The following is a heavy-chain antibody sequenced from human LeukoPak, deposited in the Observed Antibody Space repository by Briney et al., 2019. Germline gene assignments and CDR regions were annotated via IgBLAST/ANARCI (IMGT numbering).Heavy chain of an antibody. D-gene: IGHD2-15*01. CDR2: IYYGGST. Sequence: GWVRQPPGKGLEWIGSIYYGGSTYYNPSLKSRVTISVDTSMNQFSLKLSFVTTADTAVYYCARALGYCSGGSCTRGYNWFDPWGQGTLVTVP. V-gene: IGHV4-39*01. CDR3: ARALGYCSGGSCTRGYNWFDP. J-gene: IGHJ5*02.